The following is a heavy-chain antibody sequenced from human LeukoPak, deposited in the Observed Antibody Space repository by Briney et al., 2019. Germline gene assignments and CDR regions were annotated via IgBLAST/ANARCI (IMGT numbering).Heavy chain of an antibody. J-gene: IGHJ4*02. CDR3: KTLGYHLDS. CDR2: SSGSDSAT. V-gene: IGHV3-48*03. Sequence: GGSLRLSCAATGFAFSAYEMNWVRQAPGKGLEWVAYSSGSDSATYYADSVKGRFVISRDNARSSLYLHMNSLRADDTALYYCKTLGYHLDSWGQGTLVTVSS. CDR1: GFAFSAYE. D-gene: IGHD3-22*01.